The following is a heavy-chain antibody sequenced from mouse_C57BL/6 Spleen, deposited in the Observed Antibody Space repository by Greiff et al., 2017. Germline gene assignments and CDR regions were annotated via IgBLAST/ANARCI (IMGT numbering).Heavy chain of an antibody. CDR2: IYPADGDT. D-gene: IGHD1-1*01. J-gene: IGHJ2*01. CDR3: ARRGYGSFYFDY. V-gene: IGHV1-80*01. Sequence: QVQLQQSGAELVKPGASVKISCKASGYAFTSYWMNWVKQRPGQGLEWIGQIYPADGDTNYNGKFKGKATLTVDKSSSTAYMQLSSLTSEDSAVYFCARRGYGSFYFDYWGQGTTLTVSS. CDR1: GYAFTSYW.